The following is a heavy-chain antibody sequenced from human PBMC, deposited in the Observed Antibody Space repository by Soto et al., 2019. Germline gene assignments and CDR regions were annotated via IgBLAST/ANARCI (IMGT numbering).Heavy chain of an antibody. CDR2: IKHDGSDK. J-gene: IGHJ6*02. CDR1: GFTFSNYW. CDR3: ARENYYKMDV. V-gene: IGHV3-7*03. Sequence: PGGSLRLSCAASGFTFSNYWMSWVRQAPGKGLEWVANIKHDGSDKYYVDSVKGRFTVSRDNAKNSLYLQMDSLRAEDTAVYYCARENYYKMDVWGQGTTVTVSS.